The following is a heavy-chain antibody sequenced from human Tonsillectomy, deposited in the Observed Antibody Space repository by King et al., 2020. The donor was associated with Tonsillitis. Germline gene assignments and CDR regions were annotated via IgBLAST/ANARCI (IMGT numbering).Heavy chain of an antibody. D-gene: IGHD1-26*01. J-gene: IGHJ4*02. V-gene: IGHV3-9*01. CDR1: GFTFGDYG. Sequence: VQLVQSGGGLVQPGRSLRLSCAASGFTFGDYGMHWVRQAPGKGLEWVSDSIADSGSIVYAESVKGRFTVSRDNAKNSLYLQMNSLRAEDTALYYCAKDIGGVGATSPFDYWGQGTLVTVSS. CDR2: SIADSGSI. CDR3: AKDIGGVGATSPFDY.